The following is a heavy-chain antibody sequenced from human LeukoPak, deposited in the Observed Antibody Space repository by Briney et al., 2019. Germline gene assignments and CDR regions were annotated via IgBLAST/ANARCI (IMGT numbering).Heavy chain of an antibody. CDR3: AKEAAAGLYYYYYYMDV. D-gene: IGHD6-13*01. J-gene: IGHJ6*03. CDR2: ISYDGSNK. Sequence: PGGSLRLSCAASGFTFSSYGMHWVRQAPGKGLEWVAVISYDGSNKYYADSVKGRFTISRDNSKNTLYLQMNSLRAEDTAVYYCAKEAAAGLYYYYYYMDVWGKGTAVTVSS. CDR1: GFTFSSYG. V-gene: IGHV3-30*18.